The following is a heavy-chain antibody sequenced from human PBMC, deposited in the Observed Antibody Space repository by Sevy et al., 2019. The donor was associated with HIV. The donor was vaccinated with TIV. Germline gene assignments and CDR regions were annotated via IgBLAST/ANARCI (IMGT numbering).Heavy chain of an antibody. CDR2: IKQDGSVK. Sequence: GGSLRLSCAASGFTFSRYWMTWVRQAPGKGLEWVANIKQDGSVKYSVDSVKGRFTISRDNAKNSLYLQMNSLRAEDTAVYYCARLRDDSSGFHLDYWGQGTLVTVSS. V-gene: IGHV3-7*01. J-gene: IGHJ4*02. CDR1: GFTFSRYW. D-gene: IGHD3-22*01. CDR3: ARLRDDSSGFHLDY.